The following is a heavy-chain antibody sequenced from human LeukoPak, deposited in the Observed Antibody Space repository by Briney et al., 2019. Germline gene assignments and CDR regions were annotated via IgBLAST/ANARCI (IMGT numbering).Heavy chain of an antibody. J-gene: IGHJ4*02. CDR1: GFTFSTYA. Sequence: GGSLRLSCAASGFTFSTYAMSWVRQARGKGLEWVSSISSSGDSTDYADSVKGRFTISRDNSKTTLYLQMNSLRADDTAIYYCAKDRSDNTTWYVGSHWGQGTLVTVSS. CDR2: ISSSGDST. V-gene: IGHV3-23*01. CDR3: AKDRSDNTTWYVGSH. D-gene: IGHD6-13*01.